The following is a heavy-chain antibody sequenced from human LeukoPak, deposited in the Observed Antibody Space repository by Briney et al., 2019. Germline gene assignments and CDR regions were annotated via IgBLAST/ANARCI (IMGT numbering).Heavy chain of an antibody. V-gene: IGHV4-34*01. J-gene: IGHJ4*02. D-gene: IGHD3-3*01. Sequence: SETLSLTCAVYGGSFSGYYWSWIRQPPGKGLEWIGEINHSGSTNYNPSLKSRVTISVDTSKNQFSLKLSSVTAADTAVYYCARVGTSRQTLYYDFWSGYIGDTVFDYWGQGTLVTDSS. CDR1: GGSFSGYY. CDR2: INHSGST. CDR3: ARVGTSRQTLYYDFWSGYIGDTVFDY.